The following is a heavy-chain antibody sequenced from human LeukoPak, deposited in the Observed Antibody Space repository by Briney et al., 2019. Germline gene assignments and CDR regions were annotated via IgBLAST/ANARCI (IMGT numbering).Heavy chain of an antibody. V-gene: IGHV4-38-2*01. CDR3: ATSGGDWFDP. J-gene: IGHJ5*02. CDR2: IYNSGGT. CDR1: GFTVSSND. D-gene: IGHD3-16*01. Sequence: GSLRLSCAASGFTVSSNDMSWVRQAPGRGLEWVGNIYNSGGTYYNPSLKSRVTILVDTSKNQFFLKLNSVTAADTAFYYCATSGGDWFDPWGQGTLVTVSS.